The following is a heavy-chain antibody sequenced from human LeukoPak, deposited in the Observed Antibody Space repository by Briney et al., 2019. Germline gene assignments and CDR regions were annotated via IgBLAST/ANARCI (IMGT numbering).Heavy chain of an antibody. CDR2: IYTSGST. J-gene: IGHJ6*03. D-gene: IGHD6-6*01. CDR1: GGSISSYY. CDR3: ARAGAAPHSLGHPPFSPSPRLPNYYYYYMDV. V-gene: IGHV4-4*07. Sequence: PSETLSLTCTVSGGSISSYYWSWIRQPAGKGLEWIGRIYTSGSTNYNPSLKSRVTMSVDTSKNQFSLKLSSVTAADTAVYYCARAGAAPHSLGHPPFSPSPRLPNYYYYYMDVWGKGTTVTVSS.